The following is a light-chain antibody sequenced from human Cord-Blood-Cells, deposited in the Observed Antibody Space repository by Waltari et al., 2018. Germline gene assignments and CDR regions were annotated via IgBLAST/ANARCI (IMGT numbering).Light chain of an antibody. CDR3: QQYNSYSQA. Sequence: DIQMTQSPSTLSASVGDRVTITCRASQSISSWLAWYQQKPGKAPKLRIYDASSLESGVPSRFSGSGSGTEFTLTISSLQPDDFATYYCQQYNSYSQAFGQGTKVESK. CDR1: QSISSW. CDR2: DAS. J-gene: IGKJ1*01. V-gene: IGKV1-5*01.